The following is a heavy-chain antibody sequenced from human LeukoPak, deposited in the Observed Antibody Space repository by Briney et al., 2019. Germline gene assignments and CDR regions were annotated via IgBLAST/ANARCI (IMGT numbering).Heavy chain of an antibody. V-gene: IGHV5-51*01. D-gene: IGHD3-9*01. CDR1: GYSFTNYW. CDR2: IYPGDSDT. J-gene: IGHJ4*02. Sequence: GESLKISCKGSGYSFTNYWIGWVRQMPGKGLGWMGIIYPGDSDTRYSPSFQGQVTISADKSISTAYLQWSSLRSSDTAMYYCARQAEQTILTGIDYWGQGTLVTVSS. CDR3: ARQAEQTILTGIDY.